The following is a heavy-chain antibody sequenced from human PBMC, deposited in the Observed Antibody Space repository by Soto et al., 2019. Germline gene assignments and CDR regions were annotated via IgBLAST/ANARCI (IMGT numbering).Heavy chain of an antibody. CDR1: GFTFSGYA. CDR3: ARDELIAAAGTFDY. CDR2: ISYDGSNK. D-gene: IGHD6-13*01. Sequence: GGSLRLSCAASGFTFSGYAMHWVRQAPGKGLEWVAVISYDGSNKDYADSVKGRFTISRDNSKNTLYLQMNSLRAEDSSVYYCARDELIAAAGTFDYWGQGTLVTVSS. J-gene: IGHJ4*02. V-gene: IGHV3-30*04.